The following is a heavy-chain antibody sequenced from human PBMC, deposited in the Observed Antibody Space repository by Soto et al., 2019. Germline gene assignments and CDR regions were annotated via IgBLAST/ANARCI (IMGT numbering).Heavy chain of an antibody. Sequence: QVQLVQSGPEVKKPGASVRVSCEASGYTFTRYAINWVRQAPGQGLEWVAWINTYKGETYNAEKGQGRGTMTRDTTTNKASMGLRSLRSDDTAVYYCGRYIEVLPGAYPQYAIEVWGQGTMVTVSS. J-gene: IGHJ6*02. CDR1: GYTFTRYA. D-gene: IGHD3-16*01. CDR3: GRYIEVLPGAYPQYAIEV. V-gene: IGHV1-18*04. CDR2: INTYKGET.